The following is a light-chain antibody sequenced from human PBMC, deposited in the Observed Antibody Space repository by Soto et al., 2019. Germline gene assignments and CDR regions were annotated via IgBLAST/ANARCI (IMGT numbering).Light chain of an antibody. J-gene: IGKJ1*01. CDR3: QQYNSSPWT. CDR1: QSVGSN. Sequence: EILLTQPPPTLSVSAGETAALSCRASQSVGSNLAWYQQKPGQAPRLLIYGASSRATGIPARFSGSGSGTEFTLTISSLQSDDVATYYCQQYNSSPWTFGQGTKVDIK. V-gene: IGKV3-15*01. CDR2: GAS.